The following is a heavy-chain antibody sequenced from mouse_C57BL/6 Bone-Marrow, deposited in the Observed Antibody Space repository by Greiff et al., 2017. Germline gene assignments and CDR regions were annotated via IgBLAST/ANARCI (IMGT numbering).Heavy chain of an antibody. V-gene: IGHV1-76*01. CDR2: IYPGSGNT. CDR1: GYTFTDYY. J-gene: IGHJ4*01. Sequence: QVQLQQSGAELVRPGASVKLSCKASGYTFTDYYINWVKQRPGQGLEWIARIYPGSGNTYYNEKFKGKATLTAEKSSSTAYMQLSSLTSEDSAVYFCARDKDAMDYWGQGTSVTVSS. CDR3: ARDKDAMDY.